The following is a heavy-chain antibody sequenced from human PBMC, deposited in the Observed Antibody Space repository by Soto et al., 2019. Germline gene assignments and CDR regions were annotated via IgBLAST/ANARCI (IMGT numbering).Heavy chain of an antibody. CDR2: ISYDGSNK. Sequence: QVQLVESGGGVVQPGRSLRLSCAASGFTFSSYGMHWVRQAPGKGLEWVAVISYDGSNKYYADSVKGRFTISRDNSKNTLYLQMNSRRAEDTAVYYCAKDSSPDYGDYNDAFDIWGQGTMVTVSS. V-gene: IGHV3-30*18. CDR1: GFTFSSYG. CDR3: AKDSSPDYGDYNDAFDI. J-gene: IGHJ3*02. D-gene: IGHD4-17*01.